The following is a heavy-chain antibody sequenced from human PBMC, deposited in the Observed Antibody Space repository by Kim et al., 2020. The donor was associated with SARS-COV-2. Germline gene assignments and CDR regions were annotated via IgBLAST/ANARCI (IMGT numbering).Heavy chain of an antibody. CDR2: ISGSGDKT. V-gene: IGHV3-23*01. CDR3: AKSPPTSSGYNLGAE. D-gene: IGHD5-12*01. Sequence: GGSLRLSCAPSGFTFSSYAMNWVRQAPGKGLEWVSAISGSGDKTYYADSVKGRFTISRDNSKNTLYLQMNSLRAEDTAVYYCAKSPPTSSGYNLGAEWGQGTLVTVSS. CDR1: GFTFSSYA. J-gene: IGHJ4*02.